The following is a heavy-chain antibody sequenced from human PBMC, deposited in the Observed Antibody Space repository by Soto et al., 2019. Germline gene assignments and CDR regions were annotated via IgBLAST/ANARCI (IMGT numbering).Heavy chain of an antibody. CDR3: ASEWKHDGLDY. Sequence: GGSLRLSCAASGFTSSSYAMHWVRQARGKGLEWVAVISYEGSNKYYADSVKGRFIISRDNSKSTLYLQMNSLRTEDTAVYYCASEWKHDGLDYWGQGTLVTVSS. J-gene: IGHJ4*02. V-gene: IGHV3-30-3*01. CDR2: ISYEGSNK. D-gene: IGHD5-18*01. CDR1: GFTSSSYA.